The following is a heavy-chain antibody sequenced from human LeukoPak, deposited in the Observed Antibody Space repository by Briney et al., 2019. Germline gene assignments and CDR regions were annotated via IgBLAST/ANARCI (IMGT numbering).Heavy chain of an antibody. CDR2: IRYGGSNK. D-gene: IGHD1-26*01. V-gene: IGHV3-30*02. Sequence: GGSLRLSCAASGFTFSSYGMHWVRQAPGKGLEWVAFIRYGGSNKYYADSVKGRFTISRDNSKNTLYLQMNSLRAEDTAVYYCAKGSLYRGSYSGKIDYWGQGTLVTVSS. CDR3: AKGSLYRGSYSGKIDY. CDR1: GFTFSSYG. J-gene: IGHJ4*02.